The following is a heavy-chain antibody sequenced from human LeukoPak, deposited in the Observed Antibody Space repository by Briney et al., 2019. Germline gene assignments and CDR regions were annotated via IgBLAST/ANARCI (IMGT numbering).Heavy chain of an antibody. CDR2: LDDGGPT. D-gene: IGHD2-15*01. CDR3: ARRYRSGADCYGGDSYYYMDV. V-gene: IGHV4-39*01. Sequence: SETLSLTCSVSGGTISTSLYCWGWIRQPPGKGLERIVGLDDGGPTYYNPSLDSRISVSIDTSKNQSPLRLTSVTAADTAVYSCARRYRSGADCYGGDSYYYMDVWGKGTTVTISS. CDR1: GGTISTSLYC. J-gene: IGHJ6*03.